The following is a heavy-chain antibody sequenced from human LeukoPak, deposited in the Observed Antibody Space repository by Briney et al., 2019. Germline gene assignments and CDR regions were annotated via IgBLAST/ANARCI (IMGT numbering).Heavy chain of an antibody. CDR2: ISSSGSTI. CDR3: ARERGFGDGKDFDY. CDR1: GFTFSSYE. J-gene: IGHJ4*02. Sequence: PGGSLRLSCAASGFTFSSYEMNWVRQAPGKRLEWVSYISSSGSTIYYADSVKGRFTISRDNAKNSLYLQMNSLRAEDTAVYYCARERGFGDGKDFDYWGQGTLVTVSS. D-gene: IGHD3-10*01. V-gene: IGHV3-48*03.